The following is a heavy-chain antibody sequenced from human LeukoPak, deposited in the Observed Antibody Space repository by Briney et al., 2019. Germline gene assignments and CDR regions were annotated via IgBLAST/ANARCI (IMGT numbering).Heavy chain of an antibody. V-gene: IGHV4-34*01. CDR3: ARGLAIIAAATLGDY. CDR2: INHSGST. CDR1: GGSFSGYY. D-gene: IGHD6-13*01. Sequence: SETLSLTCAVYGGSFSGYYWSWIRQPPGRGLEWIGEINHSGSTSYNPSLKSRVTISVDTSKNQFSLKLSSVTAADTAVYYCARGLAIIAAATLGDYWGQGTLVTVSS. J-gene: IGHJ4*02.